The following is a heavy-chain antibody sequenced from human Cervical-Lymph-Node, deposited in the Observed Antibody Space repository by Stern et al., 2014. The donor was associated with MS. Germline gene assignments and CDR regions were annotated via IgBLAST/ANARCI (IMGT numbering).Heavy chain of an antibody. Sequence: EVQLVESGGDLVQPGGSLKLSCATSGLTFDASAMHWVRQAPGKGLAWVCRIRTKANNYATASAASVKSRFFVSGNDPINVAYLQMNGLKTEDTAVYYCTRTQELAAFDFWGRGTLVTVSS. CDR3: TRTQELAAFDF. V-gene: IGHV3-73*01. J-gene: IGHJ4*02. CDR1: GLTFDASA. CDR2: IRTKANNYAT. D-gene: IGHD2-15*01.